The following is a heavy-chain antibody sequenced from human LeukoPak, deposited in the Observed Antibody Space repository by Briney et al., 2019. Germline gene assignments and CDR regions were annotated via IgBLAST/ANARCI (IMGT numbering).Heavy chain of an antibody. V-gene: IGHV3-21*01. D-gene: IGHD2-2*01. J-gene: IGHJ5*02. CDR2: ISSSSSYI. CDR3: AKDMSAATYWNWFDP. CDR1: GFTFSSYS. Sequence: GGSLRLSCAASGFTFSSYSMNWVRQAPGKGVEWVSSISSSSSYIYYADSVKGRFTISRDNAKNSLYLQMNSLRAEDTAVYYCAKDMSAATYWNWFDPWGQGTLVTVSS.